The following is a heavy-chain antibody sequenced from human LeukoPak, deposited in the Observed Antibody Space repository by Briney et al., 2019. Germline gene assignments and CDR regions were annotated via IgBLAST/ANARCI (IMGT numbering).Heavy chain of an antibody. J-gene: IGHJ5*02. CDR2: ISYDGSNK. D-gene: IGHD2-2*01. V-gene: IGHV3-30*04. CDR1: GFTFSSYA. Sequence: PGRSLRLSCAASGFTFSSYAMHWVRQAPGKGLEWVAVISYDGSNKYYADSVKGRFTISRDNSKNTLYLQMNSLRAEDTAVYYCARGLSPPDVPATAVLDPWGQGTLVTVSS. CDR3: ARGLSPPDVPATAVLDP.